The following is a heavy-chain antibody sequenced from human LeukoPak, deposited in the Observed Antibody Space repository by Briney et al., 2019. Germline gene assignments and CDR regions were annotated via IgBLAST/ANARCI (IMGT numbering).Heavy chain of an antibody. V-gene: IGHV1-2*02. CDR3: ARAGRGYSGYDYPGY. CDR2: INPNSGGT. CDR1: GYTFTSYG. J-gene: IGHJ4*02. D-gene: IGHD5-12*01. Sequence: ASVKVSCKASGYTFTSYGISWVRQAPGQGLEWMGWINPNSGGTNYAQKFQGRVTMTRDTSISTAYMELSRLRSDDTAVYYCARAGRGYSGYDYPGYWGQGTLVTVSS.